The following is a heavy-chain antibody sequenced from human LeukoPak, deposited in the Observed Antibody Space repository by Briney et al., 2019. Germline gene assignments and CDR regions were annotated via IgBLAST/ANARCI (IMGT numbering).Heavy chain of an antibody. CDR3: ARHLADYYDSSGYYYVLDY. V-gene: IGHV5-51*01. Sequence: GESLKISCKGSGYSSTSYWIGWVRQMPGKGLEWMGIIYPGDSDTRYSPSFQGQVTISADRSISTAYLQWSSLKASDTAMYYCARHLADYYDSSGYYYVLDYWGQGTLVTVSS. CDR1: GYSSTSYW. D-gene: IGHD3-22*01. J-gene: IGHJ4*02. CDR2: IYPGDSDT.